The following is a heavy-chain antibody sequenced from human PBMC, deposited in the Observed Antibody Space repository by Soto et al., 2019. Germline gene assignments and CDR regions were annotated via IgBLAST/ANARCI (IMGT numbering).Heavy chain of an antibody. CDR3: ARPGSSGWYVPIDY. CDR1: GYSFTSYW. CDR2: IYPGDSNT. D-gene: IGHD6-19*01. V-gene: IGHV5-51*01. J-gene: IGHJ4*02. Sequence: GESLKISCNGSGYSFTSYWIAWVRQMPGKGLEWMGIIYPGDSNTRYSPSFQGQVTISADKSISTAYLQWSSLKASDTTMYYCARPGSSGWYVPIDYWGQGTLVTVSS.